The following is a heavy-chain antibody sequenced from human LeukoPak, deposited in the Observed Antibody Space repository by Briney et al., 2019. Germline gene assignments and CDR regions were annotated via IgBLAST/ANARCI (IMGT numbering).Heavy chain of an antibody. CDR2: ISGYNGYT. D-gene: IGHD4-11*01. CDR3: ARDKAVTTELTQYFHH. Sequence: ASVKVSCKASGYTFTNYGVSWVRQAPGQGLEWMGWISGYNGYTNYAQKFQFRVTMTTDTSTSTAYMERRSLTSDDTAVYYCARDKAVTTELTQYFHHWGQGTLVTVSS. CDR1: GYTFTNYG. J-gene: IGHJ1*01. V-gene: IGHV1-18*01.